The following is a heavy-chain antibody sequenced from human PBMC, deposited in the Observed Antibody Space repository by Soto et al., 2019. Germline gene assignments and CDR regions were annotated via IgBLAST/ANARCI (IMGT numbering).Heavy chain of an antibody. D-gene: IGHD2-21*02. CDR3: AAYGGVVTATIFDY. CDR1: GFTFTSSA. Sequence: GASVKVSCKASGFTFTSSAVQWVRQARGQRLEWIGWIVVGSGNTNYAQEFQERVTITRDMSTSTAYMELSSLRSEDTAVYYCAAYGGVVTATIFDYWGQGTLVTVSS. J-gene: IGHJ4*02. CDR2: IVVGSGNT. V-gene: IGHV1-58*01.